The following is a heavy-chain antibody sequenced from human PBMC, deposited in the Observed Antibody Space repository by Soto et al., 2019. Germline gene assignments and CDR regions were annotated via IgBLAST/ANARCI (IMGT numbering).Heavy chain of an antibody. V-gene: IGHV4-30-2*01. CDR1: GGSISSGGYS. J-gene: IGHJ4*02. CDR3: ARGVTTVTTIDY. CDR2: IYHSGST. D-gene: IGHD4-17*01. Sequence: QLQLQESGSGLVKPSQTLSLTCAVSGGSISSGGYSWSWIRQPPGKGLEWIGYIYHSGSTYYNPPLKGRVTISVDRSKNQFSLKLSSVTAADTAVYYCARGVTTVTTIDYWGQGTLVTVSS.